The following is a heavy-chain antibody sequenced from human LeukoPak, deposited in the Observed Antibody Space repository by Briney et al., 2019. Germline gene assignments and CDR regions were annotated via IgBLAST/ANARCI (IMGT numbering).Heavy chain of an antibody. CDR3: ARLGHCSSTSCYGLDY. Sequence: GASVKVSCKASGYTFTGHYMHWVRQAPGQGLEWMGWINPNSGGTNYAQKFQGWVTMTRDTSISTAYMELSRLRSDDTAVYYCARLGHCSSTSCYGLDYWGQGTLVTVSS. CDR2: INPNSGGT. D-gene: IGHD2-2*01. V-gene: IGHV1-2*04. CDR1: GYTFTGHY. J-gene: IGHJ4*02.